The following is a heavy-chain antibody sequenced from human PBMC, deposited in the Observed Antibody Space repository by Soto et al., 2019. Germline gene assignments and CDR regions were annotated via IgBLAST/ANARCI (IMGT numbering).Heavy chain of an antibody. V-gene: IGHV4-4*02. CDR2: IYHNGST. CDR3: ARVYGSGSYYARVNGKDV. J-gene: IGHJ6*02. Sequence: PSETLSLTCAVSGGSISSSNWWSWVRQPPGKGLEWIGEIYHNGSTNYNPSLKRRVTISVDKSKNQFSLKLSSVTAADTAVYYCARVYGSGSYYARVNGKDVWGQGTTVTVSS. CDR1: GGSISSSNW. D-gene: IGHD3-10*01.